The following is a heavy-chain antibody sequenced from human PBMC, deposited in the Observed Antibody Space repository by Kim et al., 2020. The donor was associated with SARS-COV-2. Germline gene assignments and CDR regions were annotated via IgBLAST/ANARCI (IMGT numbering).Heavy chain of an antibody. D-gene: IGHD3-10*01. V-gene: IGHV1-69*02. CDR3: ASGYYGSGSRGFDP. Sequence: AQKFQGRVTITADKSTSTAYMELSSLRSEDTAVYYCASGYYGSGSRGFDPWGQGTLVTVSS. J-gene: IGHJ5*02.